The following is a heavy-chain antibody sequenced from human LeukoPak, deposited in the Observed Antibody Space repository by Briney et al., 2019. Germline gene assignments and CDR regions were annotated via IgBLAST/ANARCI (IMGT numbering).Heavy chain of an antibody. Sequence: GASVKVSCKASGGTFSSYAISWVRQAPGQGLEWMGRIIPILGIANYAQKFQGRVTITADKSTSTAYMELSSLRSEDTAVYYCAREKSLVVPADYYYYGMDVWGQGTTVTVSS. CDR3: AREKSLVVPADYYYYGMDV. V-gene: IGHV1-69*04. J-gene: IGHJ6*02. D-gene: IGHD2-2*01. CDR1: GGTFSSYA. CDR2: IIPILGIA.